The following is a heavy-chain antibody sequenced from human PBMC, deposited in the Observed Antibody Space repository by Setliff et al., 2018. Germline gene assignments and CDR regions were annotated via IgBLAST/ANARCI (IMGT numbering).Heavy chain of an antibody. V-gene: IGHV1-2*02. Sequence: ASVKVSCKASGYTFSAYYIHWVRQAPGQGLEWMGWINPHSGGTNFPQTFQGRVTMTRDTSTSTVYMEVSSLRSEDTAVYYCARGRDPAYHYDSGGYYWDYWGQGTLVTVSS. CDR2: INPHSGGT. J-gene: IGHJ4*02. D-gene: IGHD3-22*01. CDR3: ARGRDPAYHYDSGGYYWDY. CDR1: GYTFSAYY.